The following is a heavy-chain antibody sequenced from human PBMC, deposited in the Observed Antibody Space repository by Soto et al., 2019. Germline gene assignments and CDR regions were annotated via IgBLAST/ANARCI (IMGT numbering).Heavy chain of an antibody. CDR2: IYYSGST. D-gene: IGHD2-2*01. Sequence: TLSLNFAVSGGSISSGGYYGSWIRQLPGKGLEWIGYIYYSGSTFYNPSLKSRVTISADTSKNQFSLKLSSVTAADTAVYYCARERGSTGFDYWGQGTLVTVSS. V-gene: IGHV4-31*11. J-gene: IGHJ4*02. CDR3: ARERGSTGFDY. CDR1: GGSISSGGYY.